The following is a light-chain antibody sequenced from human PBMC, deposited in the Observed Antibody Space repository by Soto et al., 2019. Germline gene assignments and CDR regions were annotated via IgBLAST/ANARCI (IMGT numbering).Light chain of an antibody. CDR3: QQCGSSST. Sequence: IVLTQSPGSLSFSPWERATLSCRASQTFSNSFLSWFQQIPGQAPRLLIYGASMRATGIPDRFSGSGSGTDFTLTISRLEPEDFAVYYCQQCGSSSTFGQGTRLEIK. CDR2: GAS. J-gene: IGKJ5*01. CDR1: QTFSNSF. V-gene: IGKV3-20*01.